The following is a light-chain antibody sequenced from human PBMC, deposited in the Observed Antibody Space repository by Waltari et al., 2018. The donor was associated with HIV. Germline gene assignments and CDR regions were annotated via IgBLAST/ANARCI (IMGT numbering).Light chain of an antibody. V-gene: IGKV1-5*03. CDR1: QSIAIW. Sequence: DIQMTQSPSTLSASAGDRVTITCRASQSIAIWVAWYQQKPGKAPTLLISEASTLQTGVPSRFSGSGSGTEFTLTISSLHPDDFATYYCQEYNTYSEMFGQGTKVEIK. CDR2: EAS. J-gene: IGKJ1*01. CDR3: QEYNTYSEM.